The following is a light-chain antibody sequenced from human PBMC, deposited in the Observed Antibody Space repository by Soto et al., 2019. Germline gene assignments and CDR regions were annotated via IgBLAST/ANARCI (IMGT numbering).Light chain of an antibody. J-gene: IGLJ7*01. V-gene: IGLV1-44*01. CDR1: SSNIAGNT. CDR2: IND. Sequence: QSVLPQPPSLSGTPGQRVTISCSGSSSNIAGNTVHWYQHLPGTAPKLLIYINDQRPPGVPGRFSASTSGTSASLAISGLQSDDEADYYCATWDDDLNAAVFGGGTQLTVL. CDR3: ATWDDDLNAAV.